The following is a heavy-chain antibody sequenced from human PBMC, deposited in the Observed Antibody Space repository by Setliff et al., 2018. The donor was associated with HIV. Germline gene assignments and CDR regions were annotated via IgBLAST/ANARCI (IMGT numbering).Heavy chain of an antibody. V-gene: IGHV5-51*01. Sequence: GESLKISCKGSGYSFTSYWIGWVRRMPGKGLEWMGIIHPGDSNTRYSPSFQGQVTISADKSISTAYLQWSSLKASDTAMYYCASSITVAAGRSHYYYAMDVWGQGTTVTVSS. J-gene: IGHJ6*02. CDR1: GYSFTSYW. CDR3: ASSITVAAGRSHYYYAMDV. CDR2: IHPGDSNT. D-gene: IGHD1-20*01.